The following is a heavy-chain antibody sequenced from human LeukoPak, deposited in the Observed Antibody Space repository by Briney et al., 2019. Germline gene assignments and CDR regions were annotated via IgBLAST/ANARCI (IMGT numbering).Heavy chain of an antibody. CDR1: GFTFSSYA. CDR3: ARGGVTAMALGY. CDR2: ISYDGSNK. J-gene: IGHJ4*02. V-gene: IGHV3-30*04. D-gene: IGHD5-18*01. Sequence: GGSLRLSCAASGFTFSSYAMHWVRQAPGKGLEWVAVISYDGSNKYYADSVKGRFTISRDNSKNTLYLQVNSLRAEDTAVYYCARGGVTAMALGYWGQGTLVTVSS.